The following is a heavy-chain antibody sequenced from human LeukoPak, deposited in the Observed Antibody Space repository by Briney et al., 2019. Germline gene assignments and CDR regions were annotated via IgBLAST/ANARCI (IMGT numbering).Heavy chain of an antibody. CDR3: ASLTTVTQGYFDS. CDR2: IYYSGST. D-gene: IGHD4-17*01. V-gene: IGHV4-59*08. CDR1: GGSISSYY. Sequence: KPSETLSLTCTVSGGSISSYYWSWIRQPPGKGLEWIGYIYYSGSTNYNPSLKSRLTISVDTSKNQFSLKLSSVTATDTAVYYCASLTTVTQGYFDSWAREPWSPSPQ. J-gene: IGHJ4*02.